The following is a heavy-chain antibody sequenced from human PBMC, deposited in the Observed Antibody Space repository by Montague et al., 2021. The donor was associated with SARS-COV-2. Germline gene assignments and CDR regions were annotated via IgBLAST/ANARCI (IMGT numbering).Heavy chain of an antibody. V-gene: IGHV4-34*01. CDR3: ARAHSVTTFFLGVCVAMDV. D-gene: IGHD4-11*01. CDR1: GGSFSGYY. Sequence: SETLSLTCAVYGGSFSGYYWTWIRQPPGKGLEWIGEINHSGSTNYNPSLQSRVTISVDTSKNQFSLKLTSVTAADTAVYYCARAHSVTTFFLGVCVAMDVWGRGTTVTVSS. J-gene: IGHJ6*02. CDR2: INHSGST.